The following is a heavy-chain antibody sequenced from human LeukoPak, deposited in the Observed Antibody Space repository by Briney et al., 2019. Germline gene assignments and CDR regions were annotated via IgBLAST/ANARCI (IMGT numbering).Heavy chain of an antibody. V-gene: IGHV1-2*02. CDR2: INPNSGGT. Sequence: ASVKVSCKASGYTFTGYYMHWVRQAPGQGLEWMGWINPNSGGTNYAQKFQGRVTMTRDTSNNTAYMELSRLRSDDTAVYYCAREDVGTMIVVDYYYYMDVWGKGTTVTISS. CDR1: GYTFTGYY. CDR3: AREDVGTMIVVDYYYYMDV. J-gene: IGHJ6*03. D-gene: IGHD3-22*01.